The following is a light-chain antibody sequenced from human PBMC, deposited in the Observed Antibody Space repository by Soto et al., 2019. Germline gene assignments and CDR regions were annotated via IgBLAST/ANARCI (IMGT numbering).Light chain of an antibody. CDR3: SSYTSGSTGVV. V-gene: IGLV2-14*01. CDR2: DVS. Sequence: QSALTQPASVSGSPGQSITISCTGTSSDVGGYNYVSWYQQHPGKAPKLMIYDVSNRPSGVSNRFSGSKSGNTASLTIAGLQAENEADYSGSSYTSGSTGVVFGGGTKLTVL. CDR1: SSDVGGYNY. J-gene: IGLJ2*01.